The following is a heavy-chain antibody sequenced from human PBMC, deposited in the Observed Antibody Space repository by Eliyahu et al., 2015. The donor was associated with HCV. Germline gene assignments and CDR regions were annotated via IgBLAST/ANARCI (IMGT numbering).Heavy chain of an antibody. CDR1: GFTFSNAW. CDR2: IKNKVDGGTT. J-gene: IGHJ5*02. V-gene: IGHV3-15*01. Sequence: EVHLVESGGGLVKPGGSLRLSCVGSGFTFSNAWMTWVRQAPGKGLEWVALIKNKVDGGTTDYAAPVKGRFSVSRDDSKTTLYLQMNSLKTEDTAVYYCGRVHDYPFTWGPGTLVTVSS. CDR3: GRVHDYPFT. D-gene: IGHD4/OR15-4a*01.